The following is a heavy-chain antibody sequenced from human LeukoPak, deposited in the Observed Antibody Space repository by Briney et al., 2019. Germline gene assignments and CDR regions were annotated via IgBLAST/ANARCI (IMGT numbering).Heavy chain of an antibody. Sequence: ASVKVSCKASGYTFTSYGISWVRQAPGQGLEWMGWINPNSGGTNYAQKFQGRVTMTRDTSISTAYMELSRLRSDDTAVYYCARSIAARPYYYYMDVWGKGTTVTVSS. CDR1: GYTFTSYG. D-gene: IGHD6-6*01. V-gene: IGHV1-2*02. CDR3: ARSIAARPYYYYMDV. J-gene: IGHJ6*03. CDR2: INPNSGGT.